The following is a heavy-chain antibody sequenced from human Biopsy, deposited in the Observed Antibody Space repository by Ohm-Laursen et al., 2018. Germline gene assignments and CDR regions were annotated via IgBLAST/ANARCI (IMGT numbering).Heavy chain of an antibody. CDR1: GGSFTGHY. CDR3: ARGSDVFSGLYFDR. D-gene: IGHD6-19*01. J-gene: IGHJ4*02. V-gene: IGHV4-59*11. Sequence: SETLSLTCTVSGGSFTGHYWSWIRQPPGKGLEWIGHISYTGYTSYNASLKSRVTISVDTYRNHFPLRLSSLTAADTAVYYCARGSDVFSGLYFDRWGQGTLLTVSS. CDR2: ISYTGYT.